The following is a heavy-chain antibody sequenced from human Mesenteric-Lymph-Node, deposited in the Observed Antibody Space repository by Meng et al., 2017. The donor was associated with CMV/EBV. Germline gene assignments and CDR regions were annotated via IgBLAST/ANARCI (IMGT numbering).Heavy chain of an antibody. J-gene: IGHJ4*02. CDR2: INPKTGGR. V-gene: IGHV1-2*06. D-gene: IGHD3-9*01. CDR1: GYTFIDYY. Sequence: QVQLVQSGAEVKKPGASVRLSCTASGYTFIDYYINWVRQAPGQGLEWMGRINPKTGGRSYAQNFQGRVTMTRDTSINTAYMEVNRLNSDDTAMYYCARDRDTDWYSPFDYWGPGTLVTVSS. CDR3: ARDRDTDWYSPFDY.